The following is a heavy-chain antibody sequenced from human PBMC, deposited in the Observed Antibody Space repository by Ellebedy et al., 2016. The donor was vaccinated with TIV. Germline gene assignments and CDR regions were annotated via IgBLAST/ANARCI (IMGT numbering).Heavy chain of an antibody. D-gene: IGHD1-26*01. CDR3: AQGESGSFYR. V-gene: IGHV3-9*01. J-gene: IGHJ4*02. CDR2: VTWNSGMT. Sequence: PGGSLRLSCAASGFTFDDYAMHWVRQAPGKGLEWVSGVTWNSGMTGYADSVRGRFTISRDNAKNSLYLQMNSLRVEDTALYYCAQGESGSFYRWGQGTLVTVSS. CDR1: GFTFDDYA.